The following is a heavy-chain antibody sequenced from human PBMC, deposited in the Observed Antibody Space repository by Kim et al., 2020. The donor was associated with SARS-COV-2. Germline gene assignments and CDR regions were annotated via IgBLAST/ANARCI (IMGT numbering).Heavy chain of an antibody. V-gene: IGHV3-23*01. CDR2: ISGSGGST. Sequence: GGSLRLSCAASGFTFSSYAMSWVRQAPGKGLEWVSAISGSGGSTYYADSVKGRFTISRDNSKNTLYLQMNSLRAEDTAVYYCAKDGNPSSWAHSDLYWFDPWGQGTLVTVSS. D-gene: IGHD6-13*01. CDR3: AKDGNPSSWAHSDLYWFDP. CDR1: GFTFSSYA. J-gene: IGHJ5*02.